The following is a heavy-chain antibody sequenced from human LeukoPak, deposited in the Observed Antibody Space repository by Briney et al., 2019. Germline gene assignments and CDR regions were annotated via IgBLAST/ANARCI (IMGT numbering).Heavy chain of an antibody. CDR1: GGSISSYY. V-gene: IGHV4-4*09. CDR2: IYTNGTT. J-gene: IGHJ4*02. CDR3: ARGHLLLRFLDY. Sequence: PSETLSLTCTVSGGSISSYYWSWIRQPPGKGLEWIGYIYTNGTTNYNPSLKSRVTISVDTSKNQFSLKLSSVTAADTAVYYCARGHLLLRFLDYWGQGTLVTVSS. D-gene: IGHD3-3*01.